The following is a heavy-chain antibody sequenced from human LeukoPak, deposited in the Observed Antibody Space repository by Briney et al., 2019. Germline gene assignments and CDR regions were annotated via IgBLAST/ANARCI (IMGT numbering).Heavy chain of an antibody. Sequence: GGSLRLSSAASGFTFSSYAMHWVRQAPGKGLEWVAVISYDGSNKYYADSVKGRFTISRDNSKNTLYLQMNSLRAEDTAVYYCARGGTKYSSGWLDYWGQGTLVTVSS. CDR2: ISYDGSNK. V-gene: IGHV3-30*04. D-gene: IGHD6-19*01. CDR1: GFTFSSYA. J-gene: IGHJ4*02. CDR3: ARGGTKYSSGWLDY.